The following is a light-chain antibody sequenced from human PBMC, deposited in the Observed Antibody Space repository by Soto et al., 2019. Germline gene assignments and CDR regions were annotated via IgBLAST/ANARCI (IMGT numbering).Light chain of an antibody. CDR1: SSDVGNYNY. CDR3: TSYTDSNIYV. V-gene: IGLV2-8*01. CDR2: EVI. Sequence: QSALTQPPSASGSPGQSVTISCTGSSSDVGNYNYVSWYQQHPGKAPKLMIYEVIKRPSGVPARFSGSKSGNTASLTVSGLQADDEADYCCTSYTDSNIYVFGSGTKVTVL. J-gene: IGLJ1*01.